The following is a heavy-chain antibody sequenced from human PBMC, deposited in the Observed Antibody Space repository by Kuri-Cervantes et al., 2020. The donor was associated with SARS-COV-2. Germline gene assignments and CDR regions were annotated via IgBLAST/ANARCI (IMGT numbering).Heavy chain of an antibody. Sequence: ASVKVSCKASGYTFTSYGISWVRQAPGQGLEWMGWISAYNGNTNYAQKLQGRVTMTRDTSASTAYMELSSLRSEDTAVYYCASGDGYNPNDAFDIWGQGTMVTVSS. CDR2: ISAYNGNT. CDR1: GYTFTSYG. D-gene: IGHD5-24*01. CDR3: ASGDGYNPNDAFDI. V-gene: IGHV1-18*04. J-gene: IGHJ3*02.